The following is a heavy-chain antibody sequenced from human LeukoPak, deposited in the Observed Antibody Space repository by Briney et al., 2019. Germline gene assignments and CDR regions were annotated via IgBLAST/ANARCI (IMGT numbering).Heavy chain of an antibody. CDR1: GYTFTSYG. D-gene: IGHD3-10*01. V-gene: IGHV1-18*01. Sequence: GGSLRLSCAGSGYTFTSYGISWVRQAPGQGLEWMGWISAYNGNTNYAQKFQGRVTITADKSTSTAYMELSSLRSEDTAVYYCASRFGELTNDYWGQGTLVTVSS. J-gene: IGHJ4*02. CDR2: ISAYNGNT. CDR3: ASRFGELTNDY.